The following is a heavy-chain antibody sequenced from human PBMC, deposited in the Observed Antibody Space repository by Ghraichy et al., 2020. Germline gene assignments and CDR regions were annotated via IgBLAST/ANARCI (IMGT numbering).Heavy chain of an antibody. Sequence: GGSLRLSCAASGFTFDDYTMHWVRQAPGKGLEWVSLISWDGFNTYYADSVKGRFTISRDNSKNSLYLQMNSLRTEDTALYYCAKHSRAAAAEYSYYGMDVWGQGTTVTVSS. J-gene: IGHJ6*02. CDR2: ISWDGFNT. D-gene: IGHD6-13*01. V-gene: IGHV3-43*01. CDR1: GFTFDDYT. CDR3: AKHSRAAAAEYSYYGMDV.